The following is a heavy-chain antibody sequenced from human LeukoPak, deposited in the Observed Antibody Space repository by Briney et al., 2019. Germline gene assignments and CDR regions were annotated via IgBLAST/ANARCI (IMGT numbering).Heavy chain of an antibody. J-gene: IGHJ4*02. D-gene: IGHD5-24*01. V-gene: IGHV4-34*01. CDR3: ARNSRMATHDY. CDR2: INHSGST. CDR1: GGSFSGYY. Sequence: SETLSLTCAVYGGSFSGYYWSWIRQPPGKGLEWIGEINHSGSTNYNPSLKSRVAISVDTSKNQFSLKLSSVTAADTAVYYCARNSRMATHDYWGQGTLVTVSS.